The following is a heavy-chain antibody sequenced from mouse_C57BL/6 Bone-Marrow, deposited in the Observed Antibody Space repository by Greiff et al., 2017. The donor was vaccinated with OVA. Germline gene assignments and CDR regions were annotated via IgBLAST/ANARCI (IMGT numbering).Heavy chain of an antibody. D-gene: IGHD2-2*01. CDR1: GYTFTSYW. J-gene: IGHJ4*01. CDR2: IDPSDSET. Sequence: QVQLQQPGAELVRPGSSVKLSCKASGYTFTSYWLHWVKQRPIQGLEWIGNIDPSDSETHYNQKFKDKATLTVDKSSSTAYMQLSSLTSEDSAVYYCAVVTTRRNAMDYWGQGTSVTVSS. V-gene: IGHV1-52*01. CDR3: AVVTTRRNAMDY.